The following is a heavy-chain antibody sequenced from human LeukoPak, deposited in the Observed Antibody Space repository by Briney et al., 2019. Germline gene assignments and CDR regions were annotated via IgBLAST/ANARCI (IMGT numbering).Heavy chain of an antibody. CDR3: AKSGSYYVDY. Sequence: QSGGPLSLSCAAPGFTFSTNWMSWARQAPGKGLEWVSYISSSGSTIYYADSVKGRFTISRDNAKNSLYLQMNSLRAEDTAVYCCAKSGSYYVDYWGQGTLVTVSS. CDR1: GFTFSTNW. D-gene: IGHD1-26*01. V-gene: IGHV3-48*04. CDR2: ISSSGSTI. J-gene: IGHJ4*02.